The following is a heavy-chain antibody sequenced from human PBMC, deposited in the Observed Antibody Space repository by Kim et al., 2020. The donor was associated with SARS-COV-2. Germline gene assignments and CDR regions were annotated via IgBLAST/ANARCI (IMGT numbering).Heavy chain of an antibody. CDR1: GGSISSSNW. D-gene: IGHD3-9*01. V-gene: IGHV4-4*02. CDR3: ARGFVDLYYDILTGYYKNAFDI. J-gene: IGHJ3*02. CDR2: IYHSGST. Sequence: SETLSLTCAVSGGSISSSNWWSWVRQPPGKGLEWIGEIYHSGSTNYNPSLKSRVTISVDKSKNQFSLKLSSVTAADTAVYYCARGFVDLYYDILTGYYKNAFDIWGQGTMVTVSS.